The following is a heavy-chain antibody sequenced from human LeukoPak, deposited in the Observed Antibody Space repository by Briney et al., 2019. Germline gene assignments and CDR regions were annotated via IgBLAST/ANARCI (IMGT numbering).Heavy chain of an antibody. Sequence: GGSLRLSCAASGFTFSSYGMHWVRQAPSKGLEWVAFIRYDGSNKYYADSVKGRSTISRDNSKNTLYLQMNSLRAEDTAVYYCAKDLNRYQLLYYFDYWGQGTLVTVSS. CDR1: GFTFSSYG. CDR2: IRYDGSNK. J-gene: IGHJ4*02. CDR3: AKDLNRYQLLYYFDY. V-gene: IGHV3-30*02. D-gene: IGHD2-2*01.